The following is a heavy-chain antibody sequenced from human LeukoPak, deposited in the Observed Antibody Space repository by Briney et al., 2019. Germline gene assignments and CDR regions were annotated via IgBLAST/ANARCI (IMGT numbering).Heavy chain of an antibody. CDR2: IYSGGAT. D-gene: IGHD2-21*02. J-gene: IGHJ4*02. CDR1: GITVSTNY. CDR3: AKGPPLCGGDCYSGSH. Sequence: GGSLRLSCAASGITVSTNYMSWVRQAPGKGLEWVSIIYSGGATYYADSVKGRFTISRESSKNTLWLQMNSLRADDTAVYYCAKGPPLCGGDCYSGSHWGQGTLVTVSS. V-gene: IGHV3-53*01.